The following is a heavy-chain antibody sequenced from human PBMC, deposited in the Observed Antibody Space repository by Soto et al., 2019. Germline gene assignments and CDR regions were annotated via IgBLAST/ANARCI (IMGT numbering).Heavy chain of an antibody. Sequence: GCTLSIYIVGRVRQKNRKGLEWMGRIIPILGIANYAQKFQGRVTITADKSTSTAYMELSSLRSEDTAVYYCGIGYCSGGSCDYYYYYMDVWGKGTTVTVSS. J-gene: IGHJ6*03. V-gene: IGHV1-69*02. CDR3: GIGYCSGGSCDYYYYYMDV. CDR2: IIPILGIA. CDR1: GCTLSIYI. D-gene: IGHD2-15*01.